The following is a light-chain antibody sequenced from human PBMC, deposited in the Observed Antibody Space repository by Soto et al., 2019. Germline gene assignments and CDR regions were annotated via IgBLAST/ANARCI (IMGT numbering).Light chain of an antibody. V-gene: IGKV3-11*01. CDR1: QSFRGL. CDR2: DAY. CDR3: QQYDNWPLT. Sequence: EVVLTQSPVTLSLSPGERATLSCRASQSFRGLLAWYQQKPGQAPRLLIYDAYNRATGIPPRFSGSGSGTDFTLTISSLQSEDFAVYSCQQYDNWPLTFGGGTKVEIK. J-gene: IGKJ4*01.